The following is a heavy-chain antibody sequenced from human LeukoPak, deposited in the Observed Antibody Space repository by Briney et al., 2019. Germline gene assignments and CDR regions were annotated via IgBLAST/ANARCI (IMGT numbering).Heavy chain of an antibody. CDR2: ISGSGGST. CDR1: GFTFSSYA. D-gene: IGHD3-9*01. V-gene: IGHV3-23*01. CDR3: AKVGRLDILTGYFDPVLF. Sequence: GGSLRLSCAASGFTFSSYAMSWVRQAPGKRLEWVSAISGSGGSTYYADSVKGRFTISRDNSKNTLYLQMNSLRAEDTAVYYCAKVGRLDILTGYFDPVLFWGQGTMVTVSS. J-gene: IGHJ3*01.